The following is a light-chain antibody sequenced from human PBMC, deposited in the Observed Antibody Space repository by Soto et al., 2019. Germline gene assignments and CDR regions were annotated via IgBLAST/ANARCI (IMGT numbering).Light chain of an antibody. CDR2: TSS. CDR1: RSIRGN. V-gene: IGKV1-39*01. J-gene: IGKJ2*01. CDR3: QQSYSNPRT. Sequence: DIQMTQSPSSLSASVGDTVTITCRASRSIRGNVNWFQQKPEEAPKLLIHTSSRLQSGVPSRFSGSGFGTDFTLTIDSLQPEDFSTFYCQQSYSNPRTFGQGTTLEIK.